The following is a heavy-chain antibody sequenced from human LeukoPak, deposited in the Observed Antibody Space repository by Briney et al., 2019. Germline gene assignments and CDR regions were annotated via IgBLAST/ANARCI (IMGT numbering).Heavy chain of an antibody. CDR3: ASLDAFDI. CDR1: GFTFSSYA. V-gene: IGHV3-30*01. J-gene: IGHJ3*02. Sequence: GGSLRLSCVASGFTFSSYAMHWVRQAPGKGLEWVAVISYDGSNKYYADSVKGRFTISRDNSKNTLYLQMNSLRAEDTAVYYCASLDAFDIWGQGTMVTVSS. CDR2: ISYDGSNK.